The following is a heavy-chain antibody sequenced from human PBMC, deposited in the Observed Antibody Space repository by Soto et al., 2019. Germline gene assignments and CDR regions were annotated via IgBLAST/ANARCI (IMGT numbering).Heavy chain of an antibody. CDR2: IIPIFGTA. D-gene: IGHD6-13*01. V-gene: IGHV1-69*01. CDR1: GGTFSSYA. Sequence: QVQLVQSGAEVKKPGSSVKVSCKASGGTFSSYAISWVRQAPGQGLEWMGGIIPIFGTANYAQKFQGGVTITADESTSTAYMELSSLRSEDTAVYYCAGPIAAAGTFRYYFDYWGQGTLVTVSS. J-gene: IGHJ4*02. CDR3: AGPIAAAGTFRYYFDY.